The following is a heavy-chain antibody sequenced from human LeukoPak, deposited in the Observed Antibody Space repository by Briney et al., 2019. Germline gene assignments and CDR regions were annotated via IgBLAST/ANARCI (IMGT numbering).Heavy chain of an antibody. Sequence: ASVKVSCKASGYSFTDYYMHWVRQAPGQGLEWMGWVNPDSGGTNYAQKFQGRVTMTRDTAISTAYMELSRLRSDDTAVYYCARDRRGYCSSTSCPPEVWGQGTMVTVSS. J-gene: IGHJ3*01. CDR2: VNPDSGGT. D-gene: IGHD2-2*01. CDR3: ARDRRGYCSSTSCPPEV. CDR1: GYSFTDYY. V-gene: IGHV1-2*02.